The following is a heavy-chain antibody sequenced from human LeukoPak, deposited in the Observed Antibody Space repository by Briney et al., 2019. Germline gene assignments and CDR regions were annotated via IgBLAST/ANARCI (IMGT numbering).Heavy chain of an antibody. J-gene: IGHJ6*02. V-gene: IGHV1-2*02. CDR1: GYTFTGYY. Sequence: SVKVSCKASGYTFTGYYMHWVRQAPGQGLVWMGWINPNSGGTNYAQKFQGRVTMTRDTSISTAYMELSRLRSDDTAVYYCARCGSYNYYYGMDVWGQGTTVTVSS. CDR2: INPNSGGT. D-gene: IGHD1-26*01. CDR3: ARCGSYNYYYGMDV.